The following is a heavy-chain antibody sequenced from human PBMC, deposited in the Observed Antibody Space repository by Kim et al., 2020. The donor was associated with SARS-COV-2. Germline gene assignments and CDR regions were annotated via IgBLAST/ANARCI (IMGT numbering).Heavy chain of an antibody. V-gene: IGHV1-18*04. CDR3: ARDRPIVVVPAAISLDY. CDR1: GYTFISYG. J-gene: IGHJ4*02. CDR2: ISSYNGNT. Sequence: ASVKVSCKASGYTFISYGISWVRQAPGQGLEWMGWISSYNGNTNYAQNLQGRVTMTTDTSTSTAYMELRSLRSDDTAVYYCARDRPIVVVPAAISLDYWGQGTLVTVSS. D-gene: IGHD2-2*01.